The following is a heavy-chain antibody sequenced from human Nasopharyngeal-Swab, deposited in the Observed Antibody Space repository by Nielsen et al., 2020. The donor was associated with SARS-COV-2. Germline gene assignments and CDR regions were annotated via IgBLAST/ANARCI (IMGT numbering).Heavy chain of an antibody. CDR2: INTNTGNP. CDR1: GYTFKRNA. CDR3: ARDRGDGYNSGLDC. Sequence: ASVKVSCKASGYTFKRNAMNWVRQAPGQGLEWMGWINTNTGNPTYAQGFTSRFVFSLDTSVSTAFLEISSLKAEDTAVYYCARDRGDGYNSGLDCWGQGTLVTVSS. J-gene: IGHJ4*02. V-gene: IGHV7-4-1*02. D-gene: IGHD5-24*01.